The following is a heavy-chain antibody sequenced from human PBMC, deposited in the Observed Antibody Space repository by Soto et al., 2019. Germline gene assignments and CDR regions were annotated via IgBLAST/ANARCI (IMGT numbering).Heavy chain of an antibody. CDR1: GYRFTSYW. CDR2: VYPGDSDS. J-gene: IGHJ3*02. V-gene: IGHV5-51*01. Sequence: GESLKIACRGSGYRFTSYWIGWVRQMPGQGLGWMGMVYPGDSDSRDGPSFPGLGIISADKSISTPYFPWSSLTPSDTAMYYCARHAYCSSTSCGMDAFDIWGEGTMVTVSS. D-gene: IGHD2-2*01. CDR3: ARHAYCSSTSCGMDAFDI.